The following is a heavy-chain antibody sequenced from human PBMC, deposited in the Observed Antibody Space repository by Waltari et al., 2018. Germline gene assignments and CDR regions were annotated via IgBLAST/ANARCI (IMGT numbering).Heavy chain of an antibody. Sequence: QEQLVESGGGVVQPGGCLTLYCVASGFSFSAHGMHWVRQAPGKGLEWVALIWYDGYNKYHVDSVKGRVTISRDNSKNTLYLQMNNLKAEDTAVYYCARDFRERTASYYVFKLDYWGQGTLVTVSS. CDR2: IWYDGYNK. CDR1: GFSFSAHG. J-gene: IGHJ4*02. CDR3: ARDFRERTASYYVFKLDY. D-gene: IGHD3-16*01. V-gene: IGHV3-33*01.